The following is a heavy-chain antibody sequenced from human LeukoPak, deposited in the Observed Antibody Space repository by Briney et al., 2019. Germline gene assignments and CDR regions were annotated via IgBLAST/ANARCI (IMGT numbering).Heavy chain of an antibody. CDR3: ARGLSITMIEVVTANWFDP. CDR1: GGSFSGYY. J-gene: IGHJ5*02. CDR2: INHSGST. V-gene: IGHV4-34*01. Sequence: PSESLSLTCAVSGGSFSGYYWSWIRQPPGKGLEWIGEINHSGSTNYNPSLESRVTRSVDTSKNHFTLKLSSVTAANTAVYYCARGLSITMIEVVTANWFDPWGQGTLVTVSS. D-gene: IGHD3-22*01.